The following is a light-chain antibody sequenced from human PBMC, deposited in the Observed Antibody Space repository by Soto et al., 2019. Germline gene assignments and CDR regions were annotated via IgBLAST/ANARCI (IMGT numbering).Light chain of an antibody. V-gene: IGLV2-11*01. J-gene: IGLJ1*01. Sequence: QSVLTQSASVSGSPGQSITISCTGTSSDVGGYNYVSWYQQHPGKVPNLMIYDVSKRPSGVPDRFSGSKSGNTASLTISGLQAEDEADYYCCSYAGRDTLYVFGSGTKVTVL. CDR1: SSDVGGYNY. CDR2: DVS. CDR3: CSYAGRDTLYV.